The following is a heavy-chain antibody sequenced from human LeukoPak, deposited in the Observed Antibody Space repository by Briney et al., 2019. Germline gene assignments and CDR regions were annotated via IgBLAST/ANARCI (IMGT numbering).Heavy chain of an antibody. CDR2: IYYSGST. Sequence: SQTLSLTCTVSGGSISSGDYYWSWIRQPPGKGLEWIGYIYYSGSTYYNPSLKSRVTISVDTSKNQFSLKLSSETAADTAVYYCARLPGFRDAFDIWGQGTMVTVYS. J-gene: IGHJ3*02. CDR3: ARLPGFRDAFDI. V-gene: IGHV4-30-4*01. CDR1: GGSISSGDYY.